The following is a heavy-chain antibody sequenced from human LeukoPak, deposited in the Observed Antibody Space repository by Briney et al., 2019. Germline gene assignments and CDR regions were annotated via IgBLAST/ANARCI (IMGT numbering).Heavy chain of an antibody. CDR2: INPNSGGT. CDR1: GYTFTGYY. V-gene: IGHV1-2*06. J-gene: IGHJ4*01. Sequence: EASVKVPCKASGYTFTGYYMHWVRQAPGQGLEWMGRINPNSGGTNYGQKFQGRVTMTRDTSISTAYMELSRLRSDDPAVYYCARKGPAFFDYWGHGTLVTVSS. CDR3: ARKGPAFFDY.